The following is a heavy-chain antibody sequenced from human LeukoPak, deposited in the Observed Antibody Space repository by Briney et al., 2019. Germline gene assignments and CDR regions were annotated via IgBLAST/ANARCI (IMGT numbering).Heavy chain of an antibody. CDR3: ARDFNGDYPDY. J-gene: IGHJ4*02. Sequence: PSQTLSLTCTVSGGSISSGSYYWSWIRQPAGKGLEWIGRIYTSGSTNYNPSLKSRVTISVDTSKNQFSLKLTSVTAADTAVYYCARDFNGDYPDYWGQGTLVTVSS. CDR1: GGSISSGSYY. V-gene: IGHV4-61*02. CDR2: IYTSGST. D-gene: IGHD4-17*01.